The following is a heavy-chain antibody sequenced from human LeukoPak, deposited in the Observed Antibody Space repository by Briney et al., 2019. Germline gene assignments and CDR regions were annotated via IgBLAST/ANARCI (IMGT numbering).Heavy chain of an antibody. D-gene: IGHD2-2*01. CDR2: ISYDGSNK. V-gene: IGHV3-30*18. CDR1: GFTFSSYG. CDR3: AKGRRSSTSCEFDY. Sequence: PGGSLTLSCAASGFTFSSYGMHWVRQAPGKGLEWVAVISYDGSNKYYADSVKGRFTISRDNSKNTLYLQMNSLRAEDTGVYYCAKGRRSSTSCEFDYWGQGTLVTVSS. J-gene: IGHJ4*02.